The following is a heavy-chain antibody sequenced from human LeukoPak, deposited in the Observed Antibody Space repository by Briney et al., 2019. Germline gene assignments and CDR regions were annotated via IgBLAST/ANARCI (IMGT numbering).Heavy chain of an antibody. CDR1: GGSISSYY. J-gene: IGHJ5*02. CDR3: ARALSSGYYLNWFDP. D-gene: IGHD3-22*01. Sequence: SETLSLTCTVSGGSISSYYWSWIRQPAGKGLEWIGRIYTSGSTNYNPSLNSRVTMSVDTSKNQFSLKLSSVTAADTAVYYCARALSSGYYLNWFDPWGQGTLVTVSS. V-gene: IGHV4-4*07. CDR2: IYTSGST.